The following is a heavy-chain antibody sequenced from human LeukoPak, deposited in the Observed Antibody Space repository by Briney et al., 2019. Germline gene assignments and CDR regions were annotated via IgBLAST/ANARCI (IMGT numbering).Heavy chain of an antibody. V-gene: IGHV3-9*01. D-gene: IGHD2-15*01. CDR2: ISWNSGSI. J-gene: IGHJ4*02. CDR1: GFTFDDYA. Sequence: GGSLRLSCAASGFTFDDYAMHWVRQAPGKGLEWVSGISWNSGSIVYADSVKGRFTISRDNAKNSLYLQMNSLRAEDTALYYCARAPVTSCSGVLCYPFDYWGQGTLVTVSS. CDR3: ARAPVTSCSGVLCYPFDY.